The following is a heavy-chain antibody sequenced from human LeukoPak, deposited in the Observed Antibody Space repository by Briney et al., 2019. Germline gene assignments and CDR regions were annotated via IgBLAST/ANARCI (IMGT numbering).Heavy chain of an antibody. D-gene: IGHD3-9*01. V-gene: IGHV4-61*02. Sequence: SETLSLTCTVSGGSISSGSYYWSWIRRPAGKGLEWIGRIYTSGSTNYNPSLKSRVTISVDTSKNQFSLKLSSVTAADTAVYYCAREPYFDWSHAEPFDYWGQGTLVTVSS. J-gene: IGHJ4*02. CDR1: GGSISSGSYY. CDR2: IYTSGST. CDR3: AREPYFDWSHAEPFDY.